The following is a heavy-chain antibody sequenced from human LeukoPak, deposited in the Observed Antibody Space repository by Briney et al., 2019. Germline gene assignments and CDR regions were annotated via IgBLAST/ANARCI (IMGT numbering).Heavy chain of an antibody. CDR1: GFTFNSYG. CDR2: ISSSSSTI. V-gene: IGHV3-48*01. J-gene: IGHJ4*02. CDR3: ARDGSRIVPAAIVDY. D-gene: IGHD2-2*01. Sequence: GGSLRLSCAASGFTFNSYGMSWVRQAPGKGLEWVSYISSSSSTIYYAYSVKGRFTISRDNAKNSLYLQMSSLRAEDTAVYYCARDGSRIVPAAIVDYWGQGTLVTVSS.